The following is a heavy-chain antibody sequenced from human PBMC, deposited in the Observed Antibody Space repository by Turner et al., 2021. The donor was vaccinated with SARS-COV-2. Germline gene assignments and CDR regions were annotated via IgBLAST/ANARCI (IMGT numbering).Heavy chain of an antibody. J-gene: IGHJ4*02. CDR3: STNIGEFRGGF. CDR1: GLAFNNAV. CDR2: IKSKSGCGAT. V-gene: IGHV3-15*01. Sequence: EVQLVESGGGLVKPGGSLTLSCAASGLAFNNAVMNWVPQASGKGLEWVCRIKSKSGCGATNFPAPRKSRFTVLRGDSKNTLFLQMNNLEIEDTAIYYWSTNIGEFRGGFWGQGTLVTVSS. D-gene: IGHD1-26*01.